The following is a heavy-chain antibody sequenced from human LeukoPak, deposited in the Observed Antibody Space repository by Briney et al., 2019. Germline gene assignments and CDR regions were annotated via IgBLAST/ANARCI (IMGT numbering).Heavy chain of an antibody. J-gene: IGHJ3*02. CDR2: ISYDGSNK. CDR3: ARAPNYYDSSGLYAFDI. Sequence: PGGFLRLSCAASGFTFSSYALHWVRQAPGKGLEWVAVISYDGSNKYYADSVKGRFTISRDNSKNTLYLQMNSLRAEDTAVYYCARAPNYYDSSGLYAFDIWGQGTMVTVSS. CDR1: GFTFSSYA. V-gene: IGHV3-30-3*01. D-gene: IGHD3-22*01.